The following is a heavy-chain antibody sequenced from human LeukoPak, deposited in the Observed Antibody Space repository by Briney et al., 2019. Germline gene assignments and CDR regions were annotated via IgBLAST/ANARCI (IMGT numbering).Heavy chain of an antibody. CDR3: ARHQWHYYYYMGV. Sequence: SETLSLTCTVSGGSISSSSYYWGWIRQPPGKGLEWIGSIYYSGDTYYNPSLKSRRVTISVDASKNQFSLRLSSVTAADTAVYYCARHQWHYYYYMGVWGKGSTVTVSS. V-gene: IGHV4-39*01. CDR2: IYYSGDT. D-gene: IGHD6-19*01. CDR1: GGSISSSSYY. J-gene: IGHJ6*03.